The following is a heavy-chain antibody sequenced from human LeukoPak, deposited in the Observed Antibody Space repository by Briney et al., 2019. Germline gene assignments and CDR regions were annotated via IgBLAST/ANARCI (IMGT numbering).Heavy chain of an antibody. CDR3: AKAGARGNVNWFDS. Sequence: GGSLRLSCAASGFSFTSYAMNWVRQAPGKGLEWVSAISGSGRSTYSADSVRSRFTTSRDNSKNILYLQMNNLRGEDTAVYYCAKAGARGNVNWFDSWGQGTLVTVSS. CDR1: GFSFTSYA. D-gene: IGHD1-1*01. CDR2: ISGSGRST. V-gene: IGHV3-23*01. J-gene: IGHJ5*01.